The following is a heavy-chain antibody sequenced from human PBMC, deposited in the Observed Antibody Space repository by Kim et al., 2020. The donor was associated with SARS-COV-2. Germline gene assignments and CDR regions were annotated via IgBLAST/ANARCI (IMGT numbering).Heavy chain of an antibody. J-gene: IGHJ6*02. CDR1: GGSISSYY. V-gene: IGHV4-59*13. D-gene: IGHD2-8*02. CDR3: AFGTDYYYGMDV. Sequence: SETLSLTCTVSGGSISSYYWSWIRQPPGKGLEWIGYIYYSGSTNYNPSLKSRVTISVDTSKNQFSLKLSSVTAADTAVYYCAFGTDYYYGMDVCGQGTTVTVSS. CDR2: IYYSGST.